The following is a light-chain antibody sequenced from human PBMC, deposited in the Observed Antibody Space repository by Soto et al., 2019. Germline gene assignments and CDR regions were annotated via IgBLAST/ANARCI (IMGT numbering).Light chain of an antibody. CDR1: QSVSSN. J-gene: IGKJ4*01. CDR3: QQYNNWPLT. CDR2: GAS. V-gene: IGKV3-15*01. Sequence: EVVMTQSPATLSVSLGDRATLSCRASQSVSSNLAWYQQKPGQGPRLLIYGASTRATGIPARFSGSGSGTEFTPTISSLQSEDFAVYSCQQYNNWPLTFGGGTKVEIK.